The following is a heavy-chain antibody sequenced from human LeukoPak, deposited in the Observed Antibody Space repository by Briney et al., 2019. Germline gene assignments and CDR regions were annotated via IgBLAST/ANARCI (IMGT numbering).Heavy chain of an antibody. CDR3: ASNYGSGSYSFDY. D-gene: IGHD3-10*01. CDR2: IIPIFGTA. Sequence: GASVKVSCKASGGTFSSYAISWVRQAPGQGLEWMGGIIPIFGTANYAQKFQGRVTITAGESTSTAYMELSSLRSEDTAVYYCASNYGSGSYSFDYWGQGTLVTVSS. V-gene: IGHV1-69*13. J-gene: IGHJ4*02. CDR1: GGTFSSYA.